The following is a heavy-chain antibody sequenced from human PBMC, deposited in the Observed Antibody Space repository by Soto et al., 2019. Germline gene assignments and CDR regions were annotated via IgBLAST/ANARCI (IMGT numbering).Heavy chain of an antibody. D-gene: IGHD6-13*01. CDR3: AREIGTYLDY. Sequence: RLSCAASGFTVSSNYMTWVRQAPGKGLEWVSVIYSGGSTYYADSVKGRFSISRDNSKNTLYLQMNSLRAEDTAVYYCAREIGTYLDYSGQVTLVTVSS. V-gene: IGHV3-53*01. CDR2: IYSGGST. J-gene: IGHJ4*02. CDR1: GFTVSSNY.